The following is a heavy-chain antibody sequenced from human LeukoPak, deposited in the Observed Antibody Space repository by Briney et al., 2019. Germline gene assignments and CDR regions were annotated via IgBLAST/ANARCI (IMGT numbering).Heavy chain of an antibody. CDR1: GGSISSSSYY. Sequence: SETLSLTCTVSGGSISSSSYYWGWIRQPPGKGLEWIGSIDYSGSTHYNSSLKSGVTISVDTSKNHCSLRLSSVTTAETGVYSCVGQGRNIAARFASVDYWGQGTMVTVSS. CDR3: VGQGRNIAARFASVDY. V-gene: IGHV4-39*02. J-gene: IGHJ3*01. D-gene: IGHD6-6*01. CDR2: IDYSGST.